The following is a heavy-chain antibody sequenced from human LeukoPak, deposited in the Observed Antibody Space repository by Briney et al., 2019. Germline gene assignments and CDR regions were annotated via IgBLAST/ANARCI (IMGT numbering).Heavy chain of an antibody. CDR1: GYSLSELS. V-gene: IGHV1-24*01. D-gene: IGHD1-1*01. J-gene: IGHJ4*02. Sequence: ASVKVSCKVSGYSLSELSIHWVRQAPGKGLEWMGGFDPEDDEAIYVQSLEGRVTMTEGTSTDTAYMELSGLTSDDAAVYYCATDVTGTAPYDFWGQGTLVTVSS. CDR2: FDPEDDEA. CDR3: ATDVTGTAPYDF.